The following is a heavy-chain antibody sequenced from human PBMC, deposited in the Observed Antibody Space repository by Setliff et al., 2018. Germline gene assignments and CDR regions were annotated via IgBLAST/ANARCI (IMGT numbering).Heavy chain of an antibody. CDR1: GGSISSGSYY. V-gene: IGHV4-61*02. CDR2: IYTSGST. CDR3: ARGGWYSSSWYWYYDSSGYYLFDY. D-gene: IGHD3-22*01. J-gene: IGHJ4*02. Sequence: SETLSLTCTVSGGSISSGSYYWSWIRQPAGKGLEWIGRIYTSGSTNYNPSLKSRVTISVDTSKNQFSRKLSSVTAADTAVYYCARGGWYSSSWYWYYDSSGYYLFDYWGQGTLVTVSS.